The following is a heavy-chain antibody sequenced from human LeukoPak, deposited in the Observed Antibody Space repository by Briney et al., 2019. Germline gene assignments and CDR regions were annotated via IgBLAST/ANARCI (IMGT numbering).Heavy chain of an antibody. J-gene: IGHJ4*02. D-gene: IGHD4-11*01. V-gene: IGHV3-48*01. Sequence: GGSLRLSCAASGFAFSAYSMNWVRQAPEKGLEWVSYIGSSSSPIYYADSVKGRFTISRDNAKNSLYLQMDSLRAEDTAVYYCARDQAYSFDYWGQGTLVTVSS. CDR1: GFAFSAYS. CDR3: ARDQAYSFDY. CDR2: IGSSSSPI.